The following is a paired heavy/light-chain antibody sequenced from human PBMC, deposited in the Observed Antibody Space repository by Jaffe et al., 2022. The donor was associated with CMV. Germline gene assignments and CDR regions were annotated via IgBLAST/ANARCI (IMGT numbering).Heavy chain of an antibody. CDR3: ARVPSVTAAGIAFDP. Sequence: EEQLVESGGGLVKPGGSLRLSCAASGFSLSSYSMNWVRQAPGKGLEWVSSMSSSGSFLYYANSVKGRFTISRDNANNSLYLQMNSLRAEDTAVYYCARVPSVTAAGIAFDPWGQGTLVTVSS. V-gene: IGHV3-21*01. CDR2: MSSSGSFL. J-gene: IGHJ5*02. CDR1: GFSLSSYS. D-gene: IGHD6-13*01.
Light chain of an antibody. J-gene: IGLJ2*01. CDR1: VSNIGNNF. V-gene: IGLV1-51*02. CDR3: GTWDNSLSAVV. CDR2: ENN. Sequence: QSVLTQPPSVSAAPGQKVTISCSGSVSNIGNNFVSWYQQFPGTAPKLLMYENNKRPSGIPDRFSGSKSGTSATLGITGLQTGDEADYYCGTWDNSLSAVVFGGGTKLTVL.